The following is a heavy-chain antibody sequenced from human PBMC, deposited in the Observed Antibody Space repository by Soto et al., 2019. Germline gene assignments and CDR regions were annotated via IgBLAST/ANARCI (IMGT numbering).Heavy chain of an antibody. CDR3: ARDQGWGVYGDYCY. CDR1: GFTFSSYS. D-gene: IGHD4-17*01. Sequence: EVQLMESGGGLVKPGGSLRLSCAASGFTFSSYSMNWVRQAPGKGLEWVSSIGVSSSHYISYADSLKGRFTISRDNAKSSLYLQINSLRAEDTAVYYCARDQGWGVYGDYCYWGQGTLVTVSS. J-gene: IGHJ4*02. V-gene: IGHV3-21*01. CDR2: IGVSSSHYI.